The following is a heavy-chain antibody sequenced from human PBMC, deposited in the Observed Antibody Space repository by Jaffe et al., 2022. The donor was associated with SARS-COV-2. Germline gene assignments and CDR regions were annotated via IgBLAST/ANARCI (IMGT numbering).Heavy chain of an antibody. V-gene: IGHV3-11*01. J-gene: IGHJ6*03. CDR2: ISLGSSTI. D-gene: IGHD2-2*01. CDR3: ARTRHCTSTNCPFYFYMDV. Sequence: QVQLVESGGGLVKPGESLRLSCAASGFTFSDYYMTWIRQVPGKGLEWLSYISLGSSTISYADSVKGRFTISRDNAKRSLYLQMNSLRGEDTAVYYCARTRHCTSTNCPFYFYMDVWGKGATVTVSS. CDR1: GFTFSDYY.